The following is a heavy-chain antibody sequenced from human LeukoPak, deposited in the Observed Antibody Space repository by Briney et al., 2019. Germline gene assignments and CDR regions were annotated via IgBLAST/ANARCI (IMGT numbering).Heavy chain of an antibody. V-gene: IGHV4-34*01. CDR1: GGSFSGYY. Sequence: SETLSLTCAVYGGSFSGYYWSWIRQPPGKGLEWIGEINHSGSTNYNPSLKSRVTISVDTSKNQFSLKLSSVTAADTAMYYCATESIAAAGTGGFDYWGQGTLVTVSS. D-gene: IGHD6-13*01. J-gene: IGHJ4*02. CDR2: INHSGST. CDR3: ATESIAAAGTGGFDY.